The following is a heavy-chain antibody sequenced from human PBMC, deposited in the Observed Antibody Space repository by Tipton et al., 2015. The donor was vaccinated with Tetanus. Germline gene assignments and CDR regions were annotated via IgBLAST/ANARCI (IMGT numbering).Heavy chain of an antibody. J-gene: IGHJ4*02. Sequence: SLRLSCAASGFTVSSNYMTWVRQAPGKGLEWVSVIFSGGSTDYADSVKGRFTISRDNSKNTLYLQMNSLRAEDTAVYYCARDRGYYGSGSYTYFDYWGQGTLVTVSS. CDR1: GFTVSSNY. CDR3: ARDRGYYGSGSYTYFDY. D-gene: IGHD3-10*01. CDR2: IFSGGST. V-gene: IGHV3-66*02.